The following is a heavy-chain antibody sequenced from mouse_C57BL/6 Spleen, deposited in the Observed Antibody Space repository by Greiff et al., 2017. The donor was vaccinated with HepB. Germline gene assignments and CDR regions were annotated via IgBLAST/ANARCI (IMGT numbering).Heavy chain of an antibody. CDR3: ARSDGYYGNFAY. V-gene: IGHV1-64*01. CDR1: GYTFTSYW. D-gene: IGHD2-3*01. CDR2: IHPNSGST. J-gene: IGHJ3*01. Sequence: QVQLQQPGAELVKPGASVKLSCKASGYTFTSYWMHWVKQRPGQGLEWIGMIHPNSGSTNYNEKFKSKATLTVDKSSSTAYMQLSSLTSEDSAVYYCARSDGYYGNFAYWGQGTLVTVSA.